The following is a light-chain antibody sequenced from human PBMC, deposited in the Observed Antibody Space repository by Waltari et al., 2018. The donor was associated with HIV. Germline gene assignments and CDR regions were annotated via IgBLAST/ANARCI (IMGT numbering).Light chain of an antibody. CDR2: GKN. J-gene: IGLJ1*01. V-gene: IGLV3-19*01. CDR1: SLRSYY. CDR3: HSRDSSGNSYV. Sequence: SSELTQDPDVSVALGQTLKITCQGDSLRSYYSNWYQQKPGQAPVLVLHGKNSRPSGVPDRFSGASSGSTASLTITGAQAEDEAVYYVHSRDSSGNSYVFGNWTQVTVL.